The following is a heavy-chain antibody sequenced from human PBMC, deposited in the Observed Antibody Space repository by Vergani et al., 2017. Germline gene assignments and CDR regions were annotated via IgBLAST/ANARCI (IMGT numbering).Heavy chain of an antibody. D-gene: IGHD2-15*01. CDR1: GFTFSSYG. J-gene: IGHJ4*02. V-gene: IGHV3-30*02. CDR2: IRYDGTEK. CDR3: ARGGKGIIMVVPSTHL. Sequence: QVQLVESGGGVVQPGGSLRLSCAASGFTFSSYGMHWVRQAPGKGLEWVAFIRYDGTEKKYADSVNGRFTISRDNSKKMMSLQMNSLRVEDTAVYYCARGGKGIIMVVPSTHLWGQGTQVSVS.